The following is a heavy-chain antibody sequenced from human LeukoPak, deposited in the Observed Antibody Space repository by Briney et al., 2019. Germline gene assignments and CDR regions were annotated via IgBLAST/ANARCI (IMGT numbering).Heavy chain of an antibody. CDR3: ATMNSSSSHRFFDY. J-gene: IGHJ4*02. CDR2: INHSGST. V-gene: IGHV4-34*01. CDR1: GGSFSGYY. Sequence: SETLSLTCAVYGGSFSGYYWSWIRQPPGKGLEWLGEINHSGSTNYNPSLKSRVTISVDTSKNQFSLKLSSVTAADTAVYYCATMNSSSSHRFFDYWGQGTLVTVSS. D-gene: IGHD6-6*01.